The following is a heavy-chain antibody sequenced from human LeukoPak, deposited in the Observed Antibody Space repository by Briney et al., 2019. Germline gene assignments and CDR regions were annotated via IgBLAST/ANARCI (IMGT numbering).Heavy chain of an antibody. Sequence: PGGSLRLSCAASGFTFSNYATSWVRQAPGKGLEWVSSISDGAGTTYYADSVKGRFTISRDNSKNTLYLQMNSLRAEDTAVYYCAKDLFLQYYFDYWGQGTLVTVSS. CDR1: GFTFSNYA. V-gene: IGHV3-23*01. CDR3: AKDLFLQYYFDY. J-gene: IGHJ4*02. D-gene: IGHD4-11*01. CDR2: ISDGAGTT.